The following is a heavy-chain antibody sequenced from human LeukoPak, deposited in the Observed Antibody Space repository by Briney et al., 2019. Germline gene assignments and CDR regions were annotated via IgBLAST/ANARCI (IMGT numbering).Heavy chain of an antibody. CDR2: FDPEDGET. V-gene: IGHV1-24*01. Sequence: ASVKVSCKVSGYTLTELSMHWVRQAPGKGLEWMGGFDPEDGETIYAQKFQGRVTMTEDTSTDTAYMELSSLRSDDTALYYCARDGFCSSTSCSGVPKIWGQGTLVTVSS. D-gene: IGHD2-2*03. CDR1: GYTLTELS. J-gene: IGHJ4*02. CDR3: ARDGFCSSTSCSGVPKI.